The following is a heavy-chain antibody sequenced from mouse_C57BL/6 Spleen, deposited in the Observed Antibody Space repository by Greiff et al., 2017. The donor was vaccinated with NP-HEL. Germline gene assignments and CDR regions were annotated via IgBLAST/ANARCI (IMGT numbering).Heavy chain of an antibody. J-gene: IGHJ2*01. CDR1: GYTFTSYW. D-gene: IGHD2-5*01. V-gene: IGHV1-53*01. CDR3: ARYYSNYEGYFDY. Sequence: VQLQQSGTELVKPGASVKLSCKASGYTFTSYWMHWVKQRPGQGLEWIGNINPSNGGTNYNEKFKSKATLTVDKSSSTAYMQLSSLTSEDSAVYYCARYYSNYEGYFDYWGQGTTLTVSS. CDR2: INPSNGGT.